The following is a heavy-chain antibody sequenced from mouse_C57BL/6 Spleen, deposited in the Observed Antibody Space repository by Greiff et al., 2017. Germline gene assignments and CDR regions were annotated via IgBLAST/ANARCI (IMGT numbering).Heavy chain of an antibody. CDR1: GYTFTDYY. CDR2: IGPGSGST. J-gene: IGHJ2*01. CDR3: ARYYGSSPYYFDY. D-gene: IGHD1-1*01. V-gene: IGHV1-77*01. Sequence: VQLQQSGAELVKPGASVKISCKASGYTFTDYYINWVKQRPGQGLEWIGKIGPGSGSTYYNEKFKGKPTLTTNKSSSTAYMQLSSLTSEDSAVYFCARYYGSSPYYFDYWGQGTTLTVSS.